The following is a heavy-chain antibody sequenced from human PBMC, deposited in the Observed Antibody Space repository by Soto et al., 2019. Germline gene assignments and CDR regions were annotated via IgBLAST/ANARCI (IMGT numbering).Heavy chain of an antibody. CDR3: ARDYGSGMDV. D-gene: IGHD3-10*01. V-gene: IGHV3-33*01. CDR2: IWYDRSNK. CDR1: GLTFSSYG. Sequence: QVQLVESGGGVVQPGRSLRLSCAASGLTFSSYGMHWVRQAPGKGLEWVALIWYDRSNKYYADSVKGRFTISRDNSKNTLYLQMNSLRAEDTAVYYCARDYGSGMDVWGQGTTVTVSS. J-gene: IGHJ6*02.